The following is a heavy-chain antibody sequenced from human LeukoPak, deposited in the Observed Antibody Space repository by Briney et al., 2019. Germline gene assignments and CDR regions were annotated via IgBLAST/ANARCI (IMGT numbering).Heavy chain of an antibody. CDR2: IYHSGST. V-gene: IGHV4-38-2*02. CDR1: GYSISSGYY. Sequence: SETLSLTCTVSGYSISSGYYWGWIRQPPGKGLEWIGSIYHSGSTYYNPSLKSRVTISVDTSKNQFSLKLSSVTGADTAVYYCAREGVLRFLRAGLDPWGQGTLVTVSS. J-gene: IGHJ5*02. CDR3: AREGVLRFLRAGLDP. D-gene: IGHD3-3*01.